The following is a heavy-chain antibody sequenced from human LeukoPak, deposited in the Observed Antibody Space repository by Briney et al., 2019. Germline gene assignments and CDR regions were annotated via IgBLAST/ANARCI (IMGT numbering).Heavy chain of an antibody. CDR3: ASIPIAAAGSFDY. CDR2: INPNSGNT. V-gene: IGHV1-8*02. Sequence: ASVKVSCKASGYTFTGYYMHWVRQAPGQGLEWMGRINPNSGNTGYAQKFQGRVTMTRNTSISTAYMELSSLRSEDTAVYYCASIPIAAAGSFDYWGQGTLVTVSS. J-gene: IGHJ4*02. CDR1: GYTFTGYY. D-gene: IGHD6-13*01.